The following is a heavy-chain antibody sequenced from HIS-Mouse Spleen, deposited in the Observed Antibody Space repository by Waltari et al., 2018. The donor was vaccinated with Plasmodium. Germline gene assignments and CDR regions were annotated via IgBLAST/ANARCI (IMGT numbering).Heavy chain of an antibody. D-gene: IGHD3-9*01. CDR3: ARDPIRDAFDI. Sequence: QVQLQQWGAGLLKPSETLSLTCAVYGGSFSGYYWSWIRQPPGKGLEWIGEINHSGSTNYNPSLKSRVTISVDTSKNQFSLKLSSVSAADTAVYYCARDPIRDAFDIWGQGTMVTVSS. V-gene: IGHV4-34*01. J-gene: IGHJ3*02. CDR2: INHSGST. CDR1: GGSFSGYY.